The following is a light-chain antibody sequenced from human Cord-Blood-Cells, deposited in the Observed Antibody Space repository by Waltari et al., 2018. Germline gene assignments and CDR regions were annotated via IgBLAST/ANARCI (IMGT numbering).Light chain of an antibody. CDR1: QSVLYSSNNKNY. J-gene: IGKJ1*01. CDR3: QKYYSTPWT. Sequence: DVVMTQSPDSLAVSLGERATINCKSSQSVLYSSNNKNYLAWYQQKPGQPPKLLIYWASNWESGVPDRFSGSGSRTDLTLTIRSLQAEDVADYNCQKYYSTPWTFGQGTKVEIK. V-gene: IGKV4-1*01. CDR2: WAS.